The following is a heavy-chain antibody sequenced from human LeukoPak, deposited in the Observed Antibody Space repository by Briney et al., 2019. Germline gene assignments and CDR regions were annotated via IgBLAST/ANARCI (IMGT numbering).Heavy chain of an antibody. CDR2: INHSGST. V-gene: IGHV4-34*01. D-gene: IGHD2-15*01. CDR1: GGSFSGYY. CDR3: ATLVAATLDY. Sequence: SETLSLTCAVYGGSFSGYYWSWIRQPPGKGLEWIGEINHSGSTNYNPSLKSRVTISVDTSKNQFSLKLSSVTASDTAVYYCATLVAATLDYWGQGTVVTVLS. J-gene: IGHJ4*02.